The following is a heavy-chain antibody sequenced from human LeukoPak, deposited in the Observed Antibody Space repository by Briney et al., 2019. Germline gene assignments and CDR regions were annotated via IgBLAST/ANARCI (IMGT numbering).Heavy chain of an antibody. V-gene: IGHV1-69*05. J-gene: IGHJ4*02. D-gene: IGHD2-2*01. CDR3: ARGKHCSSTSCDRSFYY. CDR1: GGTFSSYA. CDR2: IIPIFGTA. Sequence: SVKVSCKASGGTFSSYAISWVRQAPGQGLEWMGGIIPIFGTANYAQKFQGRVTITTDESTSTAYMELSSLRSEDTAVYYCARGKHCSSTSCDRSFYYWGQGTLVTVSS.